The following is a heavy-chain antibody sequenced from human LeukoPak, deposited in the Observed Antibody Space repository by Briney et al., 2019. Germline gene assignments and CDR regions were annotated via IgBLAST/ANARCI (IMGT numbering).Heavy chain of an antibody. J-gene: IGHJ4*02. Sequence: PGGSLRLSCTASGFTFGDYAMSWFRQAPGKGLEWVGFIRSKAYGGTTEYAASVKGRFTISRDDSKSIAYLQMNSLKTEDTAVYYCTRDFSFKRPVQLEVDYWGQGTLVTVSS. CDR1: GFTFGDYA. V-gene: IGHV3-49*03. CDR2: IRSKAYGGTT. CDR3: TRDFSFKRPVQLEVDY. D-gene: IGHD1-1*01.